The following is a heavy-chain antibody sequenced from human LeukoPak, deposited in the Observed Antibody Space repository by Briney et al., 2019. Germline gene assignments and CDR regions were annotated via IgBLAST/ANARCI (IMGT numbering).Heavy chain of an antibody. V-gene: IGHV3-13*01. J-gene: IGHJ4*02. CDR1: GFTFSSYD. Sequence: PGGSLRLSCAASGFTFSSYDMHWVRQATGKGLEWVSAIGTAGDTYYPGSVKGRLTISRENAKNSLYLQMNSLRAGDTAVYYCARSSGYYYDFDYWGQGTLVTVSS. D-gene: IGHD3-22*01. CDR3: ARSSGYYYDFDY. CDR2: IGTAGDT.